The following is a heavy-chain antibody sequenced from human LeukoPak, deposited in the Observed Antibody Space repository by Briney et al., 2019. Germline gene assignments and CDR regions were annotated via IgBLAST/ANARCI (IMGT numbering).Heavy chain of an antibody. CDR1: SGSISSYY. CDR3: ARHYRVVASFDY. CDR2: IYYGGST. D-gene: IGHD2-15*01. J-gene: IGHJ4*01. Sequence: SETLSLTCTVSSGSISSYYWSWIRQPPGKGLEGIGYIYYGGSTNDNPSLKSRVTISVDTSKNQYSLKLSSVTAADTAVYYCARHYRVVASFDYWGHGTLVTVSS. V-gene: IGHV4-59*08.